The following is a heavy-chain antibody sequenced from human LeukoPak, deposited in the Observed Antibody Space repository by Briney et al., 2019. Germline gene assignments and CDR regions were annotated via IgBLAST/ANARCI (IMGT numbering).Heavy chain of an antibody. V-gene: IGHV1-24*01. CDR3: ATESLDV. J-gene: IGHJ6*02. CDR2: FDAEDDEM. CDR1: GYTLTELS. Sequence: ASVKASCKVSGYTLTELSMHWVRQAPGRGLEWMGGFDAEDDEMIYAQRFQGRVTMTEDTSTDTAYMELSSLRSDDTAVYYCATESLDVWGQGTTVTVSS.